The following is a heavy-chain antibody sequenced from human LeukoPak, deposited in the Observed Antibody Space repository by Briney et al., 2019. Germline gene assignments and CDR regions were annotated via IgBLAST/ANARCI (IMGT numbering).Heavy chain of an antibody. CDR3: ARDSNFDWFDP. J-gene: IGHJ5*02. CDR1: GFTVSSSY. D-gene: IGHD1-7*01. V-gene: IGHV3-66*01. CDR2: IYSGGST. Sequence: GGSLRLSCAASGFTVSSSYMNWVRQAPGKGLEWVSVIYSGGSTYYADSVKGRFTISRDNSKNTLYLQMNSLRAEDTAVYYCARDSNFDWFDPWGQGTLVTVYS.